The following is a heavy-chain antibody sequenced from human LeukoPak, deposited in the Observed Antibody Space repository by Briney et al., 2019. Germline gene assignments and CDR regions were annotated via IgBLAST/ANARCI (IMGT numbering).Heavy chain of an antibody. Sequence: GGSLRLSYAASGFTFSNYAMSWVRQAPGKGLEWVSAISGSGDKTFYAASVEGRFTVSRDNSKNTLYLQMNSLRADDTAVYYCAKALPDGGSLDYWGQGTLVTVSS. CDR2: ISGSGDKT. J-gene: IGHJ4*02. D-gene: IGHD2-15*01. V-gene: IGHV3-23*01. CDR3: AKALPDGGSLDY. CDR1: GFTFSNYA.